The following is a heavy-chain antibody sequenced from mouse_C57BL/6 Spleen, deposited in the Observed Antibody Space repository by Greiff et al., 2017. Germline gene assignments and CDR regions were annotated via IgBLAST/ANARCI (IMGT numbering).Heavy chain of an antibody. D-gene: IGHD2-12*01. CDR3: ARGAYDECYAMDY. Sequence: QVQLQQPGAELVKPGASVTLSCKASGYTFTSYWMHWVKQRPGQGLEWIGMIHPNSGSTNYNEKFKSKATLTVDNSSSTAYMQLSRLTSEDSAVYYCARGAYDECYAMDYWGQGTSVTVSS. CDR2: IHPNSGST. V-gene: IGHV1-64*01. J-gene: IGHJ4*01. CDR1: GYTFTSYW.